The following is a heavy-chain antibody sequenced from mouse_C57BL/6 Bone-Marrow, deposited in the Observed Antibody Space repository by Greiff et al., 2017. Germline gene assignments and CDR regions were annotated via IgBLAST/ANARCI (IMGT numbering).Heavy chain of an antibody. CDR2: IWTGGGT. D-gene: IGHD2-3*01. V-gene: IGHV2-9-1*01. CDR3: ARRTGGYDGHCDY. CDR1: GFSLTSYA. J-gene: IGHJ2*01. Sequence: VQRVDSGPGLVAPSQSLSITCTVSGFSLTSYAISWVRQPPGKGLEWLGVIWTGGGTNYNSALKSRLSISKDNSKSQVFLKMNSLQTDDTARYYCARRTGGYDGHCDYWGQGTTLTVSS.